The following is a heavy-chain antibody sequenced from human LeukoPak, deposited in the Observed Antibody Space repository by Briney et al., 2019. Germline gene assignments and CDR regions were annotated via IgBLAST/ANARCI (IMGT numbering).Heavy chain of an antibody. CDR2: ISGSGGST. CDR3: AKGSGWLNYYYMDV. Sequence: GGSLRLSCAASGFTFSSYAMSWVRQAPGKGLEWVSAISGSGGSTYYADSGKGRFTISRENSKNTLYLQMNSLSAEDTAVYYCAKGSGWLNYYYMDVWGKGTTVTVSS. CDR1: GFTFSSYA. D-gene: IGHD6-19*01. J-gene: IGHJ6*03. V-gene: IGHV3-23*01.